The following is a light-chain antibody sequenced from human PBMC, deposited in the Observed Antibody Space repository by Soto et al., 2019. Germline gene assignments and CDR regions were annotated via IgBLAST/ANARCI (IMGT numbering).Light chain of an antibody. CDR1: QNINNY. CDR3: QQNYITPLT. V-gene: IGKV1-33*01. Sequence: DIQMTQSPSSLSASVGDRVTITCQASQNINNYLNWYQQKPGRAPKLLIYDASNLEAGVPSRFRGSGSGTDFTLTIDNLQPEDFATYFCQQNYITPLTFGGGTKVDIK. CDR2: DAS. J-gene: IGKJ4*01.